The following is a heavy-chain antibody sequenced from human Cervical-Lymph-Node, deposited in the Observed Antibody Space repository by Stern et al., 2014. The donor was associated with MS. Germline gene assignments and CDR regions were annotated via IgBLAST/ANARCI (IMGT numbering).Heavy chain of an antibody. V-gene: IGHV4-61*02. CDR2: IYSSGST. CDR1: GGSISSGNYY. D-gene: IGHD3-9*01. CDR3: ARGNYDVLTDNGGHGFDI. Sequence: QVQLQESGPGLVKPSQTLSLTCTVSGGSISSGNYYWSWIRQPAGEGLEWIGRIYSSGSTQYNPPLKSRVTISADTSTNQFSLRLSPVTAADTAVYYCARGNYDVLTDNGGHGFDIWGQGTMVTVSS. J-gene: IGHJ3*02.